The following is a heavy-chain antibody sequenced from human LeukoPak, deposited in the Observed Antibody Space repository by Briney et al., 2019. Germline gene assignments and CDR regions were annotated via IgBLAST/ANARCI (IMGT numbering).Heavy chain of an antibody. D-gene: IGHD3-3*01. CDR3: AKDWSGSTIFGVGAY. J-gene: IGHJ4*02. CDR2: IRYDGSNK. Sequence: GGSLRLSCQTSGFTFSSYAMHWVRQAPGKGLEWVAFIRYDGSNKYYADSVKGRFTISRDNSKNTLYLQMNSLRAEDTAVYYCAKDWSGSTIFGVGAYWGQGTLVTVSS. CDR1: GFTFSSYA. V-gene: IGHV3-30*02.